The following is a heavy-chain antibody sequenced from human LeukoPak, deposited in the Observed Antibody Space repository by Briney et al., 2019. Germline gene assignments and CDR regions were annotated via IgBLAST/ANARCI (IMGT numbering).Heavy chain of an antibody. Sequence: PGGSLRLSCEASGFTFSHYAIHWVRQVAGKGLEWVAGISYDGVDKYYPKSGEGRFIISRDSSKNMVFLQMESLRVEDTAVYYCARDHVGAVDDAFDIWGQGTMVTVSS. CDR1: GFTFSHYA. D-gene: IGHD1-26*01. CDR3: ARDHVGAVDDAFDI. V-gene: IGHV3-30*14. J-gene: IGHJ3*02. CDR2: ISYDGVDK.